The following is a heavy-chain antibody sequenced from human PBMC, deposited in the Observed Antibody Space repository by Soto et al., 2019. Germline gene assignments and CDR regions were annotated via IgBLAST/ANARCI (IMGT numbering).Heavy chain of an antibody. V-gene: IGHV3-23*01. CDR2: ISGSGGST. CDR1: GFTFSSYA. Sequence: GGSLRLSCAASGFTFSSYAISWVRQAPGKGLEWVSAISGSGGSTYYADSVKGRFTISRDNSKNTLYVQMNSLRAEDTAVYYCAKARLGGNYYDSSGYAVRGGMDVWGQGTTVTVSS. J-gene: IGHJ6*02. D-gene: IGHD3-22*01. CDR3: AKARLGGNYYDSSGYAVRGGMDV.